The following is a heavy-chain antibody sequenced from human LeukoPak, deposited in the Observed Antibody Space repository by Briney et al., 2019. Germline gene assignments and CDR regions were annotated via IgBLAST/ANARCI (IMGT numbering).Heavy chain of an antibody. D-gene: IGHD2-15*01. CDR2: IGNSGNTM. J-gene: IGHJ4*02. CDR1: GFTFRSSE. Sequence: GGSLRLSCAASGFTFRSSEMNWVRQAPGKGLEWVSYIGNSGNTMYADSVKGRFTIYRDNAKDSVYLQMNSLRAEDTAIYYCAREGSVPSGWSFFDYWGRGALVTVSS. V-gene: IGHV3-48*03. CDR3: AREGSVPSGWSFFDY.